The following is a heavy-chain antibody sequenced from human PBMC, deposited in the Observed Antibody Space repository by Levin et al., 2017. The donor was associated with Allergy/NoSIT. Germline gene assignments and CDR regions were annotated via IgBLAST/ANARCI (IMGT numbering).Heavy chain of an antibody. Sequence: GGSLRLSCAASGFTFSSYWMHWVRQAPGKGLVWVSRISSDGSSANYADAVKGRFTISRDNAKNTLYLQMNSLITADTAVYFCAKGGKSHFDYWGQGTLVTVSS. CDR2: ISSDGSSA. D-gene: IGHD3-16*01. J-gene: IGHJ4*02. CDR3: AKGGKSHFDY. V-gene: IGHV3-74*01. CDR1: GFTFSSYW.